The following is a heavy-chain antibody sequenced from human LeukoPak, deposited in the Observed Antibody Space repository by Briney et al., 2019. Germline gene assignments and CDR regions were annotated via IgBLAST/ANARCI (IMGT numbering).Heavy chain of an antibody. Sequence: PSETLSLTCTVPGGSISSGGYYWSWIRQHPGKGLEWIGYIYYSGSTYYNPSLKSRVTISVDTSKNQFSLKLSSVTAADTAVYYCARSPGYDFWSGYPSGDAFDIWGQGTMVTVSS. CDR3: ARSPGYDFWSGYPSGDAFDI. CDR2: IYYSGST. CDR1: GGSISSGGYY. V-gene: IGHV4-31*03. J-gene: IGHJ3*02. D-gene: IGHD3-3*01.